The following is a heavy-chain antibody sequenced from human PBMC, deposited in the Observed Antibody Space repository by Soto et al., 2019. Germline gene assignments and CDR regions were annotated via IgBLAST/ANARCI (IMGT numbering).Heavy chain of an antibody. CDR2: SYHSGST. CDR1: GDSIRSSNW. CDR3: ARYRYSSGWYGFDI. J-gene: IGHJ3*02. Sequence: QVQLQESGPGLVKPSGTLSLTCAVSGDSIRSSNWWSWVRQPPGKGLEWIGESYHSGSTNYNPSLKSRVTISVDKSNNHFSLKLSSVTAADTAVYYCARYRYSSGWYGFDIWGQGAMVTVSS. V-gene: IGHV4-4*02. D-gene: IGHD6-19*01.